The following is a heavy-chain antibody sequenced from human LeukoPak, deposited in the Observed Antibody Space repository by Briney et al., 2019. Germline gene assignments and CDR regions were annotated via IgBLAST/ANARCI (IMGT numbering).Heavy chain of an antibody. CDR1: GYTFTSYY. D-gene: IGHD3-22*01. CDR3: ARTGSYYDSSGYFDY. CDR2: INPSGGST. J-gene: IGHJ4*02. Sequence: GASVKVSCKASGYTFTSYYMHWVRQAPGQGLEWVGIINPSGGSTSYAQKFQGRVTMTRDMSTSTVYMELSSLRSEDTAVYYCARTGSYYDSSGYFDYWGQGTLVTVSS. V-gene: IGHV1-46*01.